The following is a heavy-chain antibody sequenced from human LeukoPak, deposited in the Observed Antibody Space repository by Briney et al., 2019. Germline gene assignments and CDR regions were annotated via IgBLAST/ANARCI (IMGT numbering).Heavy chain of an antibody. CDR2: ISGGGGST. Sequence: GGSLRLSCAASGFTFSSYAMSWVRQAPGKGLGWVSAISGGGGSTYYADTVKGRFTISRDNSKNTLYLQMNSLRAEDTAVYYCAKDHCPYDYVCWGQGTLVTVSS. CDR1: GFTFSSYA. V-gene: IGHV3-23*01. CDR3: AKDHCPYDYVC. D-gene: IGHD3-16*01. J-gene: IGHJ4*02.